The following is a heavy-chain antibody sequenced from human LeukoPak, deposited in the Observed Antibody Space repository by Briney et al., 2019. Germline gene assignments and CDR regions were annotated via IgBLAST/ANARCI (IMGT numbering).Heavy chain of an antibody. CDR1: GFSFSAYW. D-gene: IGHD2-15*01. V-gene: IGHV3-7*01. CDR3: ARFGYVAAVDV. J-gene: IGHJ4*02. Sequence: GRSLRLSCAAPGFSFSAYWMTWVRQAPGTGLEWVANINPAGSETYYVDPGKGRFSISRDNAKNLVYLQMNSLRAEDTAVYHCARFGYVAAVDVWGQGTPVTVSS. CDR2: INPAGSET.